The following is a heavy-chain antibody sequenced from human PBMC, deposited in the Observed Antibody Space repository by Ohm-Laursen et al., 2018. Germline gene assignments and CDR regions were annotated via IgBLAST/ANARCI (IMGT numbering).Heavy chain of an antibody. CDR1: GFVFGDYS. J-gene: IGHJ4*02. CDR2: ISSGSVTI. Sequence: SLRLSCAASGFVFGDYSMTWIRQAPGKGLEWISYISSGSVTIHYADSVRGRFTISRDTLYLQMNSLRAEDTAIYYCAKGFSLSCYTGCDCWGQGTLVTVSS. D-gene: IGHD2-2*02. CDR3: AKGFSLSCYTGCDC. V-gene: IGHV3-11*01.